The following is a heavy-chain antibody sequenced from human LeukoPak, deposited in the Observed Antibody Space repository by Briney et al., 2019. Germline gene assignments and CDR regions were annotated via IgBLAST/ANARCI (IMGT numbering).Heavy chain of an antibody. CDR2: IYTSGST. CDR3: ARLWPMGGSFPDSFDI. J-gene: IGHJ3*02. CDR1: GGSISNYY. V-gene: IGHV4-4*07. Sequence: SETLSLTCTVSGGSISNYYWSWIRQPAGKGLEWIGRIYTSGSTNYNSSLKSRLTMSVDTSKNQFSLKLSSVTAADTAVYYCARLWPMGGSFPDSFDIWGQGTMVTVSS. D-gene: IGHD1-26*01.